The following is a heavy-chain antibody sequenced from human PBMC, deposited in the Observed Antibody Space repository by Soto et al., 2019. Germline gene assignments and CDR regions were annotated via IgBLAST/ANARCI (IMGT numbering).Heavy chain of an antibody. CDR2: INHSGST. J-gene: IGHJ6*02. CDR1: GGSFSGYY. Sequence: SETLSLTCAVYGGSFSGYYWIGIRQPPRKGLEWIGEINHSGSTSYNPSLKIRVTISGDTSKNQFSLKLSSVTAADTAVYYCARWTPMITFGGVIVISGYNGMDVWGQRTTGTLSS. D-gene: IGHD3-16*02. V-gene: IGHV4-34*01. CDR3: ARWTPMITFGGVIVISGYNGMDV.